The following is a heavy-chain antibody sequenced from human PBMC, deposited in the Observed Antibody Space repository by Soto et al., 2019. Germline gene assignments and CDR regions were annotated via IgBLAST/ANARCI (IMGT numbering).Heavy chain of an antibody. CDR3: ANGELGTSGYYFDY. D-gene: IGHD3-22*01. CDR1: GFTFSSYG. J-gene: IGHJ4*02. Sequence: QVQLVESGGGVVQPGRSLRLSCAASGFTFSSYGMHWVRQAPGKGLEWVAVISYDGSNKYYADSVKGRFTISRDNSKNTLYLQMNSLRAEDTAVYYCANGELGTSGYYFDYWGQGTLVTVSS. V-gene: IGHV3-30*18. CDR2: ISYDGSNK.